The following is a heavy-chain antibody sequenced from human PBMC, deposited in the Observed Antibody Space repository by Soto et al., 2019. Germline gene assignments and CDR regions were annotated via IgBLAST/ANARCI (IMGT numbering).Heavy chain of an antibody. D-gene: IGHD1-1*01. CDR1: GGSISTVGHY. CDR3: ARATGTLRSRNCDY. J-gene: IGHJ4*02. Sequence: SETLSLTCSVSGGSISTVGHYWTRIRQPPGKGLEWIGSIYHTGSTYYSKSLRSRLTMSVDTSKSQFSLRLSSVTAADTAVYYCARATGTLRSRNCDYWGQGSLVTVSS. CDR2: IYHTGST. V-gene: IGHV4-31*03.